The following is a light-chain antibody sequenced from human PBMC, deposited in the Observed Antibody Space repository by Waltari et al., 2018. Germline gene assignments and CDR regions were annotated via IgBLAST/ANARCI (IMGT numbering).Light chain of an antibody. CDR2: AAS. Sequence: DIQMTQSPSSVSASGGDRVPITCRASQGLGRWLAWYQQKPGKAPKFLIYAASSLQSGVPSRFSGSGSGTDFTLTINSLQPEDFATYYCQQANTFPFTFGQGTRLEIK. V-gene: IGKV1-12*01. CDR1: QGLGRW. J-gene: IGKJ5*01. CDR3: QQANTFPFT.